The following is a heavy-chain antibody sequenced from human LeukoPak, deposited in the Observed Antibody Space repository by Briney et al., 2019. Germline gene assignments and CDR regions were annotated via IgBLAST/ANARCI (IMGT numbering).Heavy chain of an antibody. CDR1: GFTFSSYA. CDR2: ISESDGST. Sequence: GGSLRLSCAASGFTFSSYAMSWVRQAPGKGLEWVSAISESDGSTYYADSVKGRFTISRDNSKNTLYLQMNSLGADDTAVYFCAKDISQGYTFGSIEEDYWGQGTLVTVSS. V-gene: IGHV3-23*01. J-gene: IGHJ4*02. D-gene: IGHD5-18*01. CDR3: AKDISQGYTFGSIEEDY.